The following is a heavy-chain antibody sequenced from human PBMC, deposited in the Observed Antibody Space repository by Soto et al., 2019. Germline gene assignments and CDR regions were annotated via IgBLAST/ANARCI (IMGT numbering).Heavy chain of an antibody. CDR1: GFTFSNAW. V-gene: IGHV3-15*07. J-gene: IGHJ5*01. Sequence: GGPLRLSCAASGFTFSNAWMNWVRQAPGKGLEWVGRIKSKTDGGTTYYADSVKGRFTISRDNAKNSLSLQMNSLRDEDTAVYYCARDSFGGWYVDSWGQGTLVTVSS. CDR3: ARDSFGGWYVDS. CDR2: IKSKTDGGTT. D-gene: IGHD6-19*01.